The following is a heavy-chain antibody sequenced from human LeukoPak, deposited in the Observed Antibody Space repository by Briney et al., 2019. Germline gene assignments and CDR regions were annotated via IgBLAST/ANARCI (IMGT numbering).Heavy chain of an antibody. Sequence: ASVKVSCKASGYTFTSYGISWVRQAPGQGLEWMGWISAYNGNTNYAQKLQGRVTMTTDTSTSTAYMELRSLRSDDTAVYYCARDPLGYYYDSSGYYGSWGQGTLVTVSS. V-gene: IGHV1-18*01. CDR2: ISAYNGNT. CDR3: ARDPLGYYYDSSGYYGS. CDR1: GYTFTSYG. J-gene: IGHJ5*02. D-gene: IGHD3-22*01.